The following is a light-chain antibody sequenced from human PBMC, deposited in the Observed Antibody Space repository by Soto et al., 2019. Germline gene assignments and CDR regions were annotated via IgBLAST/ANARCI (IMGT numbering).Light chain of an antibody. J-gene: IGLJ3*02. CDR3: CSFTSRSTWL. Sequence: QSPLTQPASVSGTPGQSVTISCTGTGTDVGGYNYVSWYQHHPGKAPKLMIYEVSNRPPGVSNRFSGSKSGNTASLSISGLQTEDEADYYCCSFTSRSTWLFGGGTKLTVV. CDR1: GTDVGGYNY. CDR2: EVS. V-gene: IGLV2-14*01.